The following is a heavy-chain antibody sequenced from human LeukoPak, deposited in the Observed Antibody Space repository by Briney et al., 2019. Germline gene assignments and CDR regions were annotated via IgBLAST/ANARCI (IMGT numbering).Heavy chain of an antibody. V-gene: IGHV4-59*01. Sequence: SETLSLTCTVSGGSISSYYWSWIRQPPGKGPEWIGYIYYSGSTNYNPSLKSRVTISVDTSKSQFSLKLSSVTAADTAVYYCARGLHIVVAGVPIDYGMDVWGQGTTVTVSS. D-gene: IGHD2-21*01. J-gene: IGHJ6*02. CDR3: ARGLHIVVAGVPIDYGMDV. CDR2: IYYSGST. CDR1: GGSISSYY.